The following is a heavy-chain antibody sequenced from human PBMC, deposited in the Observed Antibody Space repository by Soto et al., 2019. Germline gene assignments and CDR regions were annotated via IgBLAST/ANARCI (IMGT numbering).Heavy chain of an antibody. Sequence: TSETLSLTCTVSGGPISSSSYYWGWIRQPPGKGLEWIGSIYYSGSTYYNPSLKSRVTISVDTSKNQFSLKLSSVTAADTAVYYCARPRGGYDILTGYSQYWFDPWGQGTLVTVSS. CDR1: GGPISSSSYY. CDR2: IYYSGST. D-gene: IGHD3-9*01. V-gene: IGHV4-39*01. J-gene: IGHJ5*02. CDR3: ARPRGGYDILTGYSQYWFDP.